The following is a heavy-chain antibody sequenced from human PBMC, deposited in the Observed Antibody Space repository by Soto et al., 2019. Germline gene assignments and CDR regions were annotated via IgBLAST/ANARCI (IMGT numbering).Heavy chain of an antibody. CDR2: INAGNGNT. Sequence: ASVKVSCKASGYTFTSYAMHWVRQAPGQRLEWMGWINAGNGNTKYSQKFQGRVTITRDTSASTAYMELSSLRSEDTAVYYCAREIGTIFGVAHDAFDIWGQGTMLTVAS. CDR1: GYTFTSYA. CDR3: AREIGTIFGVAHDAFDI. V-gene: IGHV1-3*01. D-gene: IGHD3-3*01. J-gene: IGHJ3*02.